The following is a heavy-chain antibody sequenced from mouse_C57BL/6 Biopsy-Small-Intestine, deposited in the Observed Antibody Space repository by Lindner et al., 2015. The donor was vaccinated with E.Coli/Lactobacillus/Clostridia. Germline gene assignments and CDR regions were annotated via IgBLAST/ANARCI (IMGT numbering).Heavy chain of an antibody. CDR2: INPNYGTT. CDR3: AREGNYRFAY. J-gene: IGHJ3*01. CDR1: GYTFTDYN. D-gene: IGHD2-1*01. V-gene: IGHV1-39*01. Sequence: VQLQESGPELVKPGASVKIPCKASGYTFTDYNMDWVKQSNGKSLEWIGVINPNYGTTSYNQKFKGKATLTVDQSSSTAYMQLNSLTSEDSAVYYCAREGNYRFAYWGQGTLVTVSA.